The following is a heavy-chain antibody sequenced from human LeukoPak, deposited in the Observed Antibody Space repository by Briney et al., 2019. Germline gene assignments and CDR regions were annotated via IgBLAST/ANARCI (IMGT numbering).Heavy chain of an antibody. CDR3: ARGTPYCSSASCYNY. D-gene: IGHD2-2*01. V-gene: IGHV1-69*04. CDR2: IIPILSIA. J-gene: IGHJ4*02. Sequence: ASVKVSCKASGGTFSSYAISWVRQAPGQGLEWMGRIIPILSIANYAQKFQGRVTMTRDTSISTAYMELSSLQSEDTAVYYCARGTPYCSSASCYNYWGQGTLVTVSS. CDR1: GGTFSSYA.